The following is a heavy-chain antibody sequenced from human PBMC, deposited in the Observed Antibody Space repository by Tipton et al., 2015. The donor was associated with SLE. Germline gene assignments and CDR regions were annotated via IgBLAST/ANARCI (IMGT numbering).Heavy chain of an antibody. CDR2: INHSGST. J-gene: IGHJ3*02. CDR1: GGSFSGYY. CDR3: ARGGRGFSGWYLGAFDI. Sequence: TLSLTCAVYGGSFSGYYWSWIRQPPGKGLEWIGEINHSGSTNYNPSLKSRVTISVDTSKNQFSLKLSSVTAADTAVYYCARGGRGFSGWYLGAFDIWGQGTMVTVSS. D-gene: IGHD6-19*01. V-gene: IGHV4-34*01.